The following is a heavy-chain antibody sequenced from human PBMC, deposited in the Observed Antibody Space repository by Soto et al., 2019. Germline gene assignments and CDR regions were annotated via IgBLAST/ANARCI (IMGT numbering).Heavy chain of an antibody. CDR1: GYTFTAYF. J-gene: IGHJ3*02. V-gene: IGHV1-2*02. CDR2: INPNHGGT. D-gene: IGHD1-26*01. Sequence: QVHLVQSGAEVEKPGASVKVSCNTSGYTFTAYFMHWVRQAPGQGLEWMGWINPNHGGTDYAQKFKGRVTMTRDTSTTAFSMELSSVRSDDTAVYFCARARFSGRLGYFDMWGQGTKVTVSS. CDR3: ARARFSGRLGYFDM.